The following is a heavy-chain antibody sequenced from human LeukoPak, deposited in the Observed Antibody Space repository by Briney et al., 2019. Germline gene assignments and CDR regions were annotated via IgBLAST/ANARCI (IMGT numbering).Heavy chain of an antibody. Sequence: GGSLRLSCAASGFTFSDFGFHWVRQAPGKGLEWVAVIWSDGTNQYYGHSVKGRFIIYRDDSHNTVYLQMNSLRVEDTAVYYCAKDAQRGFDYSNSLEYWGQGSLVTVSS. CDR2: IWSDGTNQ. J-gene: IGHJ4*02. D-gene: IGHD4-11*01. CDR3: AKDAQRGFDYSNSLEY. V-gene: IGHV3-33*06. CDR1: GFTFSDFG.